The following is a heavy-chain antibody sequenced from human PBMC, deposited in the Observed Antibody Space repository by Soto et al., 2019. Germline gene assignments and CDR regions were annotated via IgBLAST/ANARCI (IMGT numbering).Heavy chain of an antibody. D-gene: IGHD6-13*01. CDR2: IYSGGST. V-gene: IGHV3-53*04. CDR1: GFTVSSNY. J-gene: IGHJ5*02. CDR3: ARTPEAAAPYNWFDP. Sequence: GGSLSLSCAASGFTVSSNYMSWVRQAPGKGLEWVSVIYSGGSTYYADSVKGRFTISRHNSKNTLYLQMNSLRAEDTAVYYCARTPEAAAPYNWFDPWGQGTLVTVSS.